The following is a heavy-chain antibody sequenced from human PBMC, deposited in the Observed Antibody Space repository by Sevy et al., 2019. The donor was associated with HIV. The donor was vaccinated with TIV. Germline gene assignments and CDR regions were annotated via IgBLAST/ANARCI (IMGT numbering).Heavy chain of an antibody. D-gene: IGHD4-17*01. J-gene: IGHJ4*02. Sequence: GGSLRLSCATSGFTFNSYGMHWVRQAPGKGLEWVALIWFDGSNKYYADSVKGRFTISRDIVKNTRHLQMNSLRAGDTAVYYCARDLEFYDYGDYGPAFTPDYWGQGTLVTVSS. CDR2: IWFDGSNK. CDR1: GFTFNSYG. CDR3: ARDLEFYDYGDYGPAFTPDY. V-gene: IGHV3-33*01.